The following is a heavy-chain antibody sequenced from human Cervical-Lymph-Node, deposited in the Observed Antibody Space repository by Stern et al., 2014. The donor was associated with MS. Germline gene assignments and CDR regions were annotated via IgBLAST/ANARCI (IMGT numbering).Heavy chain of an antibody. CDR3: ARDCGSGSCYQTQYYYGVDV. Sequence: EVQLVESGGGLVQPGGSLRLSCAGSGFSLSSYWMSWVRQAPGKGPELVATIKQDGRERSYVDSVKGRFTISRDNSKNSVFLQMNSLRVDDTSLYYCARDCGSGSCYQTQYYYGVDVWGQGTTVIVSS. CDR2: IKQDGRER. V-gene: IGHV3-7*01. CDR1: GFSLSSYW. J-gene: IGHJ6*02. D-gene: IGHD2-15*01.